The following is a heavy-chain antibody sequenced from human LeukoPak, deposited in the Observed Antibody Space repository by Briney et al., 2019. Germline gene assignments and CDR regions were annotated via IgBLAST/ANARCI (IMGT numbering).Heavy chain of an antibody. J-gene: IGHJ4*02. V-gene: IGHV1-69*13. CDR1: GGTFINYA. CDR2: IIPIFGSA. CDR3: ASTPGKLWFGELSR. Sequence: ASVTVSCKASGGTFINYAFNWVRQAPGQGLEWMGGIIPIFGSANYAQKFQGRVTITADESTSTAYMELSSLRSEDTAVYYCASTPGKLWFGELSRWGQGTLVTVSS. D-gene: IGHD3-10*01.